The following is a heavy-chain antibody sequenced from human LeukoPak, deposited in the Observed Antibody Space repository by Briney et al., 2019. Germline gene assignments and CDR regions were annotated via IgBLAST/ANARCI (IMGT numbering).Heavy chain of an antibody. CDR3: ARAPRITMVRGVIYWFDP. Sequence: PSETLSLTCTVSGGSISSYYWSWIRQPPGKGLEWIGSIYYSGSTIYNPSLKSRVTMSVDTSKNQFSLRLSSVTAADTAVYYCARAPRITMVRGVIYWFDPWGQGTLVTVSS. J-gene: IGHJ5*02. CDR1: GGSISSYY. V-gene: IGHV4-59*01. D-gene: IGHD3-10*01. CDR2: IYYSGST.